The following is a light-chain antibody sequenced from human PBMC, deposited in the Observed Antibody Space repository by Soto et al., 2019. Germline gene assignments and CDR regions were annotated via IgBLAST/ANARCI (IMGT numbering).Light chain of an antibody. V-gene: IGLV2-8*01. CDR2: EVS. Sequence: QSVLTQAPSASGSPGQSVTISCTGTSSDVGGYDYVSWYQQHPGKAPKLMIYEVSVRPSGVPDRFSGSKSGNTASLTVSGLQAEDEADYYCSSFAGTNNFVFGTGTKVTVL. CDR1: SSDVGGYDY. CDR3: SSFAGTNNFV. J-gene: IGLJ1*01.